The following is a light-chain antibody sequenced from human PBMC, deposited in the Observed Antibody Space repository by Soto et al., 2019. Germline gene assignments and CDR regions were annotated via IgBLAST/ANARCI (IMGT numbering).Light chain of an antibody. CDR1: SGHSSYA. CDR2: LNSDGSH. J-gene: IGLJ2*01. CDR3: QTWGTDFVV. V-gene: IGLV4-69*01. Sequence: QPVLTQSPSASASLGASVNVTCTLSSGHSSYAIAWHQHQSEKGPRFLMNLNSDGSHSKGDGIPDRFSGSSSGTERYLTISSLQSEDESDYYSQTWGTDFVVFGGGTKLTVL.